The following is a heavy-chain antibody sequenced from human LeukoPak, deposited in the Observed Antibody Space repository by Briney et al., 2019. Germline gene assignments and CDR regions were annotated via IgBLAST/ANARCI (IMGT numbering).Heavy chain of an antibody. CDR3: ARKFISGYNWNDLSHTGAFDI. CDR1: GYTLTELS. Sequence: GASVKVSCKVSGYTLTELSMHWVRQAPGKGLEWMGRFDPEDGETIYAQKFQGRVTMAADTSTDTVYMELSSLRSEDTAVYYCARKFISGYNWNDLSHTGAFDIWGQGTMVTVSS. J-gene: IGHJ3*02. CDR2: FDPEDGET. D-gene: IGHD1-1*01. V-gene: IGHV1-24*01.